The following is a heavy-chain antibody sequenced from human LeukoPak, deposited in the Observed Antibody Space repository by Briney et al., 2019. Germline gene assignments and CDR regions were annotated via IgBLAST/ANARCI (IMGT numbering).Heavy chain of an antibody. V-gene: IGHV3-23*01. CDR3: AQGGRITMVRGVQRDHYFNY. CDR1: GFPFSAYA. Sequence: GGSLRLSCAASGFPFSAYAMSWVRQAPGKGLEWVSAISASGDTTYYADSVKGRFTISRDNSQNTVSLQVNSLRAEDTAVYYCAQGGRITMVRGVQRDHYFNYWGQGTLVTVSS. D-gene: IGHD3-10*01. CDR2: ISASGDTT. J-gene: IGHJ4*02.